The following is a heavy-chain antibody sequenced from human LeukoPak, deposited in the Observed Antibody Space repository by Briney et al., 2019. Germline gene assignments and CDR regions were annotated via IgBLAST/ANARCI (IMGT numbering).Heavy chain of an antibody. D-gene: IGHD6-13*01. CDR3: ARGPTAAAGRAWFDP. Sequence: GASVKVSCKVSGYTLTELSMHWVRQAPGQGLEWMGWMNPNSGNTGYAQKFQGRVTMTRNTSISTAYMELSSLRSEDTAVYYCARGPTAAAGRAWFDPWGPGTLVTVSS. CDR1: GYTLTELS. V-gene: IGHV1-8*02. J-gene: IGHJ5*02. CDR2: MNPNSGNT.